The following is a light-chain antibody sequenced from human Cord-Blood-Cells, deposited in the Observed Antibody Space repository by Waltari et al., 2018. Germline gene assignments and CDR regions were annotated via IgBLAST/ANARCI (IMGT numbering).Light chain of an antibody. CDR1: QDISNY. J-gene: IGKJ1*01. CDR3: QQYDNLPRT. CDR2: DAS. V-gene: IGKV1-33*01. Sequence: DIQMTQSPSSLSASVGDRVTITCQASQDISNYLNWYQQKQGKAPKLLIYDASNLETGVPSRFSGSGSGTDFTFTISSLQPEDIATYYCQQYDNLPRTFGQGTKVEIK.